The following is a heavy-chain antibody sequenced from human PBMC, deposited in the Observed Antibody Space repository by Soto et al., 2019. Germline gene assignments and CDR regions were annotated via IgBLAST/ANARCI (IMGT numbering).Heavy chain of an antibody. CDR1: GYNFKKNV. CDR2: TIPALGKT. J-gene: IGHJ6*02. Sequence: SVKVSCKTCGYNFKKNVFTWVRQAPGQGLEWVGGTIPALGKTHYIEKFQGRVTITVDDATRTVYMEVRDLTSEDTAIYYCARGTFRNSAMDVWGQGTMVTVSS. CDR3: ARGTFRNSAMDV. V-gene: IGHV1-69*10. D-gene: IGHD2-2*01.